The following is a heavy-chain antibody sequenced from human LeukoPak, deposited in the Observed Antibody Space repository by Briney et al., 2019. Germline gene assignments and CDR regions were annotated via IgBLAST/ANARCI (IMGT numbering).Heavy chain of an antibody. Sequence: SGGSLRLSCAASGFTVSSNYMSWVRQAPGKGLEWVSIIYSGGSTFYADSVKGRFTISRDNSKNTLYLQMNSLRAEDTAVYYCARDGSGYYHYYYYYYMDVWGKGTTVTVSS. CDR3: ARDGSGYYHYYYYYYMDV. J-gene: IGHJ6*03. CDR1: GFTVSSNY. CDR2: IYSGGST. D-gene: IGHD3-3*01. V-gene: IGHV3-53*01.